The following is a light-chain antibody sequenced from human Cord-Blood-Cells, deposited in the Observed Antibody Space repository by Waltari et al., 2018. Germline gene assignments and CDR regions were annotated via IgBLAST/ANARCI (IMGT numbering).Light chain of an antibody. J-gene: IGKJ3*01. V-gene: IGKV1-33*01. CDR3: QQYDNLIFT. CDR1: QDISNY. CDR2: DAS. Sequence: DIQMTQSPSSLSAPVGDRVTITCQASQDISNYLNWYQQKPGKAPKLLIYDASNLETGVPSRFSGSGSGTDFTFTISSLQPEDIATYYCQQYDNLIFTFGPGTKVDIK.